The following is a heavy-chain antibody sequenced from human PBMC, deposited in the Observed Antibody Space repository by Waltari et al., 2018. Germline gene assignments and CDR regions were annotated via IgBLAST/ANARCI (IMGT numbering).Heavy chain of an antibody. CDR2: IYTEGRKI. CDR3: ATHRPGGYGMDV. J-gene: IGHJ6*02. CDR1: GVTFSTYW. Sequence: ESQLVESGGGLVQPGGSLRLSCAASGVTFSTYWVHWVRQGPGQGLEWVSRIYTEGRKITYEDVVRGRFTISRDNVKKTLYLQMNSLRVEDTAVYYCATHRPGGYGMDVWGQGTTVTVSS. D-gene: IGHD2-15*01. V-gene: IGHV3-74*03.